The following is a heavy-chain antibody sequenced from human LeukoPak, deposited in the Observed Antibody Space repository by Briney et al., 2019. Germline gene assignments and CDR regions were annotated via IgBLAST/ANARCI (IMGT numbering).Heavy chain of an antibody. CDR3: AKGDLYSYGSVDY. CDR2: ISGSGGSS. D-gene: IGHD5-18*01. CDR1: GFTFSSYA. J-gene: IGHJ4*02. Sequence: GGSLRLSCAASGFTFSSYAMSWVSQAPGKGLGWVSGISGSGGSSYYADSVKGRFTISRDNSKNTLYLQMNSLRAEDTAVYYCAKGDLYSYGSVDYWGQGTLVTVSS. V-gene: IGHV3-23*01.